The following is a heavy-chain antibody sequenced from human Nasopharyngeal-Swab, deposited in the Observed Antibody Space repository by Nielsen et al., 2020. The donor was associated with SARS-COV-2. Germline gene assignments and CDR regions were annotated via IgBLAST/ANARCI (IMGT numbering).Heavy chain of an antibody. V-gene: IGHV3-23*01. CDR2: ISGSGGST. Sequence: VRQMPGKGVEWVSAISGSGGSTYYADSVKGRFTISRDNSKNTLYLQMNSLRAEDTAVYYCAKNRRAAAGNFDYWGQGTLVTVSS. J-gene: IGHJ4*02. D-gene: IGHD6-13*01. CDR3: AKNRRAAAGNFDY.